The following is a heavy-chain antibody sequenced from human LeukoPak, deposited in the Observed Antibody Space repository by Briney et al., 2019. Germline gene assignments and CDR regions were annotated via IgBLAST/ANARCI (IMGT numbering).Heavy chain of an antibody. CDR1: GFTFNTYT. V-gene: IGHV3-48*01. CDR2: ISGSSGII. CDR3: ARSTGGYDGLFDY. D-gene: IGHD5-12*01. J-gene: IGHJ4*02. Sequence: GGSLRLSCAASGFTFNTYTMNWVRQAPGKGLEWVSYISGSSGIIDYADSVRGRFTISRDNAQNSLYLQMNSLRAEDTAEYYCARSTGGYDGLFDYWGQGTLVTVSS.